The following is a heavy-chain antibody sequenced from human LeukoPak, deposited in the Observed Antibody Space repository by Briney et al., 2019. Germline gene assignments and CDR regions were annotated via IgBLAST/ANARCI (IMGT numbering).Heavy chain of an antibody. CDR3: ASLEDL. CDR2: INHSGST. V-gene: IGHV4-34*01. CDR1: GGSFSGYY. J-gene: IGHJ4*02. Sequence: KPSETLSLTCAVYGGSFSGYYWSWIRQPPGKGLEWIGEINHSGSTNYNPSLKGRVTISVDTSKNQFSLKLSSVTAADTAVYYCASLEDLWGQGTLVTVSS.